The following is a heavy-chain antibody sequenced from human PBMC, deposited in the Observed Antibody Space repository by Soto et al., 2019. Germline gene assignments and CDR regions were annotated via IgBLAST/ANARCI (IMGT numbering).Heavy chain of an antibody. Sequence: PSETLSLTCTVSGGSISSGGYYWSWIRQHPGKGLEWIGYIYYSGSTYYNPSLKSRVTISVDTSKNQFSLKLSSVTAADTAVYYCAREGKVADTGDAFDIWGQGTMVT. V-gene: IGHV4-31*03. CDR3: AREGKVADTGDAFDI. CDR1: GGSISSGGYY. J-gene: IGHJ3*02. D-gene: IGHD2-15*01. CDR2: IYYSGST.